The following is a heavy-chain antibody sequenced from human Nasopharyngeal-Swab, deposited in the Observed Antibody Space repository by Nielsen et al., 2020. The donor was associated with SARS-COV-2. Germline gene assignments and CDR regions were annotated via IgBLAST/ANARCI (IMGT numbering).Heavy chain of an antibody. J-gene: IGHJ6*02. D-gene: IGHD1-26*01. CDR1: GFTFSSYS. CDR2: ISSSSSTI. Sequence: GESLKIPCAASGFTFSSYSMNWVRQAPGKGLEWGSYISSSSSTIYYADPVKGRFTISRDNAKNSLYLQMNSLRDEDTAVYYCARVGATNYGMDVWGQGTTVTVSS. CDR3: ARVGATNYGMDV. V-gene: IGHV3-48*02.